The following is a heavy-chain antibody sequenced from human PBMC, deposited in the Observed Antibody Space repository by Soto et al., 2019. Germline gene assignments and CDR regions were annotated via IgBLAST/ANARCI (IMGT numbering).Heavy chain of an antibody. CDR3: ARGSGFQAGVHGY. CDR2: VTGSGSTT. Sequence: GGSLRLSCAASGFTFSNYDMSWVRQAPGKGLEWVSTVTGSGSTTYYAESVKGRFTISRDNANNTLHLQMNSLKSDDTAFYYCARGSGFQAGVHGYWGQGTLVTVSS. J-gene: IGHJ4*02. V-gene: IGHV3-23*01. D-gene: IGHD6-25*01. CDR1: GFTFSNYD.